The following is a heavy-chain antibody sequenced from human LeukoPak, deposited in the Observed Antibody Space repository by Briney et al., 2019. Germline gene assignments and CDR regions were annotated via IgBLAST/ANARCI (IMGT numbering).Heavy chain of an antibody. Sequence: ASVKVSCKASGGTFSSYAISWVRQAPGQGLEWMGGIIPIFGTANYAQKFQGRVTITADKSTSTAYMELSSLRSEDTAVYYCARASNGVLRFLEWLLFDYWGQGTLVTVSS. V-gene: IGHV1-69*06. CDR2: IIPIFGTA. J-gene: IGHJ4*02. D-gene: IGHD3-3*01. CDR3: ARASNGVLRFLEWLLFDY. CDR1: GGTFSSYA.